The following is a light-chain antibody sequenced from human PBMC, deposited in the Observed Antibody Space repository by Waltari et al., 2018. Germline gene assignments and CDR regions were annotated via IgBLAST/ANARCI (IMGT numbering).Light chain of an antibody. CDR2: YDS. CDR3: QVWDFTQGV. Sequence: YVLNQPPPVSAAPAETAWISCGGTSPGTNTAHWYQQRPGQAPVLVIHYDSGRPSGIPERFSGSTSGNTATLTIKWVEAGDEAEYFCQVWDFTQGVFGGGTKLTVL. J-gene: IGLJ3*02. V-gene: IGLV3-21*04. CDR1: SPGTNT.